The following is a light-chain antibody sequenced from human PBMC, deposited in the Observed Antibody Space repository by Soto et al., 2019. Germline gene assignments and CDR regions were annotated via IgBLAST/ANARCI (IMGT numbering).Light chain of an antibody. CDR1: QSVSSN. V-gene: IGKV3-15*01. CDR3: QQYGSSGT. Sequence: EIVMAQSPSTLSVSPGERATLSCRASQSVSSNLAWYQRKPGQAPRLLIFGASTRATGIPDRFSGSGSGTDFTLTISRLQSEDFAVYYCQQYGSSGTFGQGTKVDNK. J-gene: IGKJ1*01. CDR2: GAS.